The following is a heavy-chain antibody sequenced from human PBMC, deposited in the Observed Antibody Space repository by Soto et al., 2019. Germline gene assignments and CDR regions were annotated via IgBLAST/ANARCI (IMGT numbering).Heavy chain of an antibody. J-gene: IGHJ4*02. D-gene: IGHD2-15*01. V-gene: IGHV3-74*01. Sequence: GGSLRLSCEASGFTFSSYWMHWVRQAPGKGLVWVSRINSDGSSTSYADSVKGRFTISRDNAKNTLYLQMNSLRAEDTAVYYCARVYCSGGSCYTPFFPFDYWGQGTLVTVSS. CDR2: INSDGSST. CDR3: ARVYCSGGSCYTPFFPFDY. CDR1: GFTFSSYW.